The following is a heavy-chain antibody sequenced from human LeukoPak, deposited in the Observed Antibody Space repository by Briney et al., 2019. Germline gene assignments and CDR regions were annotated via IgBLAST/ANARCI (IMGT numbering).Heavy chain of an antibody. V-gene: IGHV3-48*01. D-gene: IGHD6-13*01. CDR3: AKDGSSWYIHFDY. Sequence: GGSLRLSCAASGFTFSSYSMNWVRQAPGKGLEWVSYISSSSSTIYYADSVKGRFTISRDNSKNTLYLQMNSLRAEDTAVYYCAKDGSSWYIHFDYWGQGTLVTVSS. CDR1: GFTFSSYS. J-gene: IGHJ4*02. CDR2: ISSSSSTI.